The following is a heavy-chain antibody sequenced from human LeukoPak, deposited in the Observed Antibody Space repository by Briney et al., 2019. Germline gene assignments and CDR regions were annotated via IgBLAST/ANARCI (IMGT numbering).Heavy chain of an antibody. Sequence: GGSLRLSCAASGFTFSSYGMHWVRQAPGKGLEWVAVMSYDGSNKYYADSVKGRFTISRDNSKNTLYLQMNSLRAEDTAVYYCAKDGRDYGDYVDYWGQGTLVTVSS. D-gene: IGHD4-17*01. J-gene: IGHJ4*02. V-gene: IGHV3-30*18. CDR3: AKDGRDYGDYVDY. CDR1: GFTFSSYG. CDR2: MSYDGSNK.